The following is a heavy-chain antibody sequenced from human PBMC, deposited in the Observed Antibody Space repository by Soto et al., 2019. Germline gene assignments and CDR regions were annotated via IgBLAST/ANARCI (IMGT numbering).Heavy chain of an antibody. CDR2: IVVGSGNT. Sequence: SVKVSCKASGFTFTSSAMQWVRQARGQRLEWIGWIVVGSGNTNYAQKFQERVTITRDMSTSTAYMELSSLRSEDTAVYYCAACGDYGKSEGYYYYYMDVWGKGTTVTVSS. J-gene: IGHJ6*03. CDR1: GFTFTSSA. D-gene: IGHD4-17*01. V-gene: IGHV1-58*02. CDR3: AACGDYGKSEGYYYYYMDV.